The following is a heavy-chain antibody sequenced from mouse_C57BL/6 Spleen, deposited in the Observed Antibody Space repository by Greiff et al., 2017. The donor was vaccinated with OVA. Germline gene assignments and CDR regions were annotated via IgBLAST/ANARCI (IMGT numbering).Heavy chain of an antibody. V-gene: IGHV1-55*01. CDR1: GYTFPSYR. CDR3: ARPNLGGFAY. Sequence: QVQLQQPGAELVKPGASVKMSCKASGYTFPSYRITWVKQRPGQGLAWIGDIYPGSGSTNYNEKFKSKATLTVDTSSSTAYMQLSSLTSEDSAVYYCARPNLGGFAYWGQGTLVTVSA. CDR2: IYPGSGST. D-gene: IGHD4-1*01. J-gene: IGHJ3*01.